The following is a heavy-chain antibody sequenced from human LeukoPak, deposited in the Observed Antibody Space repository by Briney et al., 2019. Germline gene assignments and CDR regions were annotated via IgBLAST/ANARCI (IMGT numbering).Heavy chain of an antibody. Sequence: GGSLRLSCSASGFSFSSYTMTWVRQAPGKGPEWVSISGGGDTTFYTDSVKGRFTISRDNARNFLYLQLSSLRAEDTAVYYCTRDFWTDYWGQGTLVTVSS. J-gene: IGHJ4*02. V-gene: IGHV3-23*01. CDR3: TRDFWTDY. CDR1: GFSFSSYT. CDR2: SGGGDTT. D-gene: IGHD3/OR15-3a*01.